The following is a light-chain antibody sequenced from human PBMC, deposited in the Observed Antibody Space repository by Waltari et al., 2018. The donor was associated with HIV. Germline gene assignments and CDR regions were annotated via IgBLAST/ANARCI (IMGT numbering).Light chain of an antibody. CDR3: SSYTSSSTFYVV. J-gene: IGLJ2*01. CDR1: SSDVGGYNY. CDR2: DVS. Sequence: ISCTGTSSDVGGYNYVSWYQQHPGKAPKLMIYDVSNRPSGISNRFSGSKSGNTASLTISGLQAEDEADYYCSSYTSSSTFYVVFGGGTKLTVL. V-gene: IGLV2-14*04.